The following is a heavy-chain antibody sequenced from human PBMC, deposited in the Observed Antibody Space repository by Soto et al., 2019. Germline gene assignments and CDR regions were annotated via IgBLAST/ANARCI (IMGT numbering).Heavy chain of an antibody. J-gene: IGHJ5*02. CDR1: GGSISSYY. CDR3: ARGEAYYGSGWFDP. CDR2: IYTSGST. D-gene: IGHD3-10*01. V-gene: IGHV4-4*07. Sequence: PSETLSLTCTVSGGSISSYYWSWIRQPAGKGLEWIGRIYTSGSTNYNPSLKSRVTMSVDTSKNQFSLKLSSVTAADTAVYYCARGEAYYGSGWFDPWGQGTLVPVS.